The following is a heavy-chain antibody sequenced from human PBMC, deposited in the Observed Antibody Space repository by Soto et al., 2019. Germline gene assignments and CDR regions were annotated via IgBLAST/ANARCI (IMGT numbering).Heavy chain of an antibody. CDR2: INSDGSST. CDR1: GFTFSSYW. D-gene: IGHD6-19*01. Sequence: EVQLVESGGGLVQPGGSLRVSCVASGFTFSSYWMHWVRQAPGKGLVWVSRINSDGSSTSYADSVKGRFTISRDNAKNTLYLQMNSLSAEDTAIYYCARRGAVAGLHYWGQGTLVTVSS. CDR3: ARRGAVAGLHY. V-gene: IGHV3-74*01. J-gene: IGHJ4*02.